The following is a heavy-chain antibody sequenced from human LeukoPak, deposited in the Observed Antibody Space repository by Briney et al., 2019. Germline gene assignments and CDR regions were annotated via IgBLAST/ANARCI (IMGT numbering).Heavy chain of an antibody. CDR2: IWYDGSNK. CDR1: GFTFSSYG. CDR3: AKANWGSRDAFDI. V-gene: IGHV3-33*06. D-gene: IGHD7-27*01. J-gene: IGHJ3*02. Sequence: GGSLRLSCAASGFTFSSYGMHWVRQAPGKGLEWVAVIWYDGSNKYYADSVKGRFTISRDNSKNTLYLQMNGLRAEDTAVYYCAKANWGSRDAFDIWGQGTMVTVSS.